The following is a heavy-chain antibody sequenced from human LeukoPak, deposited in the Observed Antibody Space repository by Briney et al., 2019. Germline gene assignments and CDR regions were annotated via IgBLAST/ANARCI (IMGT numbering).Heavy chain of an antibody. V-gene: IGHV1-2*02. Sequence: GASVKVSCKTSGYTFTGYYIHWVRQAPGQGLEWMGWINPNSGGTKYAQKFQGRVTMTRDTSISTAYMELSRLTSDDTAVYYCARDGVVVVAATPNWFDPWGQGTLVTVSS. CDR2: INPNSGGT. J-gene: IGHJ5*02. CDR3: ARDGVVVVAATPNWFDP. CDR1: GYTFTGYY. D-gene: IGHD2-15*01.